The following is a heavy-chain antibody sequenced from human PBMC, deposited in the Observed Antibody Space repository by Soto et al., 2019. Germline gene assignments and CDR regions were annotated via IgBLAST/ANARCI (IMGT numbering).Heavy chain of an antibody. D-gene: IGHD3-16*01. Sequence: QVQLVQSGDEVKKPGASVKVSCKASGYIFVNYGIAWVRQAPGQGLEWMGWISPYTGNTHSATKVQGRLTMTTDTSTSTAYMDLGSMTSDDPALYYCVMGDNYVTPTPPDVWGQGTTVTVSS. V-gene: IGHV1-18*01. CDR1: GYIFVNYG. CDR3: VMGDNYVTPTPPDV. CDR2: ISPYTGNT. J-gene: IGHJ6*02.